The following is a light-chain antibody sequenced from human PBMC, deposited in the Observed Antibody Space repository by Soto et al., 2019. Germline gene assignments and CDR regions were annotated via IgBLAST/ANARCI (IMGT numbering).Light chain of an antibody. V-gene: IGKV3-20*01. J-gene: IGKJ5*01. Sequence: VWTHSPGTLSLSPGERATRSWRGSQSVSSSYVAWYQQKPGQAPRLLSYGASSRATGIPDRLSGRGSGTDLTLAIGGLEPGDFVVHYCQKYGYSPLTCGQGTRLEIK. CDR2: GAS. CDR1: QSVSSSY. CDR3: QKYGYSPLT.